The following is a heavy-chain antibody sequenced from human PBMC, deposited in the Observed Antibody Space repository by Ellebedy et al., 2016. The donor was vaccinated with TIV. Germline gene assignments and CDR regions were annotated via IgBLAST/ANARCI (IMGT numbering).Heavy chain of an antibody. CDR2: TSAYNGNT. CDR1: GYTFTGYY. V-gene: IGHV1-18*04. Sequence: AASVKVSCKASGYTFTGYYMHWVRQAPGQGLEGMGWTSAYNGNTNYAKKPQGRVTMTTDTSTSTAYMELRSLRSDDTAVYYCAKNTGGYYYYGMDVWGQGTTVTVSS. CDR3: AKNTGGYYYYGMDV. D-gene: IGHD7-27*01. J-gene: IGHJ6*02.